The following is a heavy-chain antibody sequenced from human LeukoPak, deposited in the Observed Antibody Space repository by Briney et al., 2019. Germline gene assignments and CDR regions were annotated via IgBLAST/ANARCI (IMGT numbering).Heavy chain of an antibody. CDR2: ISWNSGSI. V-gene: IGHV3-9*01. Sequence: GRSLRLSCAASGMTFDDDAMHWVRQAPGKGLEWVSGISWNSGSIGYAESAKGRFTISRDNAKNSLYLQMNSLRAEDTALYYCAKSLDYWGQGTLVTVSS. CDR3: AKSLDY. CDR1: GMTFDDDA. J-gene: IGHJ4*02.